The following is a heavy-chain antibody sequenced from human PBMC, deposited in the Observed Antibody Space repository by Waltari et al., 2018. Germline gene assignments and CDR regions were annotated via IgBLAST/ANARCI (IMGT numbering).Heavy chain of an antibody. D-gene: IGHD5-18*01. J-gene: IGHJ3*02. CDR1: GGSISSYY. V-gene: IGHV4-59*01. CDR3: ARDRGYSYGYDAFDI. Sequence: QVQLQESGPGLVKPSETLSLTCTVSGGSISSYYWRWIRQPPGKGLEWIGYIDYSGSTNYNPSLKSRVTISVDTSKNQFSLKLSSVTAADTAVYYCARDRGYSYGYDAFDIWGQGTMVTVSS. CDR2: IDYSGST.